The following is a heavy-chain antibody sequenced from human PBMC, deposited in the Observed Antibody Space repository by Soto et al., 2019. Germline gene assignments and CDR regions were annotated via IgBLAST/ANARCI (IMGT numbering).Heavy chain of an antibody. D-gene: IGHD2-21*01. CDR2: NYYSWSA. J-gene: IGHJ6*04. Sequence: KPSEPLSLTCPFSVASAGIGSDDGSWIRHPPGRGREGIGNNYYSWSANYNPTIKSRLTTSAATSKNPSSLKLSSVTAAATAVYYCARRSHACGGVLCSFARGYYYGMAAWAKGPTSPSPQ. CDR1: VASAGIGSDD. CDR3: ARRSHACGGVLCSFARGYYYGMAA. V-gene: IGHV4-61*01.